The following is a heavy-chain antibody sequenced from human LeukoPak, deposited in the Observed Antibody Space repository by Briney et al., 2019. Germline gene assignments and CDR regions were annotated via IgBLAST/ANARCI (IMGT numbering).Heavy chain of an antibody. CDR3: ARVGVTHYYYYMDV. Sequence: ASVKVSCKASGYTFTGYYMHWVRQAPGQGLEWMGWINPNSGGTNYAQKFQGRVTMTRDTSISTAYMELSRLRSDDTAVYYCARVGVTHYYYYMDVWGKGTTVTVSS. CDR1: GYTFTGYY. V-gene: IGHV1-2*02. CDR2: INPNSGGT. D-gene: IGHD2-21*02. J-gene: IGHJ6*03.